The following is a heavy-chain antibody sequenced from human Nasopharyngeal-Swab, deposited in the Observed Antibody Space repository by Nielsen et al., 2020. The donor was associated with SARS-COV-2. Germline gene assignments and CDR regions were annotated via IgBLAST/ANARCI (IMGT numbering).Heavy chain of an antibody. J-gene: IGHJ4*02. CDR2: IHSDPSNT. Sequence: GEFLKISCAASGFTFSSYAMSWVRQAPGKGLEWVSVIHSDPSNTYYVDSVKGRFTISRDNSKKTLFLQMDSLRVEDTAVYYCAKVRSWRLDAFDSWGQGTLVTVSS. D-gene: IGHD6-13*01. CDR3: AKVRSWRLDAFDS. V-gene: IGHV3-23*03. CDR1: GFTFSSYA.